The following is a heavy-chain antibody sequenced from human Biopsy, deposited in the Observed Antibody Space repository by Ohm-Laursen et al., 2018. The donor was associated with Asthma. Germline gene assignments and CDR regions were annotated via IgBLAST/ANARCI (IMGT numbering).Heavy chain of an antibody. CDR1: GDTLTERS. CDR3: ARRGITGTTLDY. CDR2: FDIEDGEA. Sequence: ASVKVSCNVSGDTLTERSIHWVRQAPGKGLEWMGGFDIEDGEASYAQKFKGRVTLTEDPSTDTVYMELSSLRSEDTAVYYCARRGITGTTLDYWGQGTLVTVSS. V-gene: IGHV1-24*01. J-gene: IGHJ4*02. D-gene: IGHD1-7*01.